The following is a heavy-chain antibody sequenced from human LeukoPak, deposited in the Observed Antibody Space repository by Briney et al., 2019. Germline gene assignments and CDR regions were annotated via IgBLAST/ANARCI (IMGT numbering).Heavy chain of an antibody. CDR3: AKGSYGNHDH. D-gene: IGHD1-14*01. Sequence: GGSLRLSCAASGFTFSTASLHWVRQAPGRGLEWVSAFDTGFGTYYPDSLKGRFTISRDYSKNTLYLQMDSLRAEDTAVYYCAKGSYGNHDHWGQGTLVTVSS. V-gene: IGHV3-23*01. CDR2: FDTGFGT. CDR1: GFTFSTAS. J-gene: IGHJ4*02.